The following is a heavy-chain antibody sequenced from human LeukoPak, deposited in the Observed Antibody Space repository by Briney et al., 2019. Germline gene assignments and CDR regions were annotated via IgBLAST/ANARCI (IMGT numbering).Heavy chain of an antibody. J-gene: IGHJ4*02. Sequence: PSETLSLTCTVSGGSISTYYWSWIRQPPGKGLEWIGYIHYTGSTDYNPSLKSRVTISVDTSKNQFSLNLSSVTAADTVVYYCARGYYFDYWGQGTLVTVSS. V-gene: IGHV4-59*01. CDR2: IHYTGST. CDR3: ARGYYFDY. CDR1: GGSISTYY.